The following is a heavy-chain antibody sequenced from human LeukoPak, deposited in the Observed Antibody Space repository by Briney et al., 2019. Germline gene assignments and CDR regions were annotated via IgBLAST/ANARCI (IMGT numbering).Heavy chain of an antibody. CDR1: GGSISSSSYY. CDR2: IYTSGST. Sequence: SETLSLTCTVSGGSISSSSYYWGWIRQPPGKGLEWIGRIYTSGSTNYNPSLKSRVTMSVDTSKNQFSLKLSSVTAADTAVYYCARATAAAGTVYFDYWGQGTLVTVSS. V-gene: IGHV4-39*07. CDR3: ARATAAAGTVYFDY. D-gene: IGHD6-13*01. J-gene: IGHJ4*02.